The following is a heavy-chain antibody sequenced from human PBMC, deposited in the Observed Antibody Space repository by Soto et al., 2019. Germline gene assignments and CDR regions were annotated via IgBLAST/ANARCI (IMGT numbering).Heavy chain of an antibody. Sequence: SETLSLTCTVSGGSISSYYWSWIRQPPGKGLEWIRYIYYSGSTNYNPSLKSRVTISVDTSKNQFSLKLSSVTAADTAVYYCARQIWFGGSLWFDYWGQGTLVTVSS. CDR3: ARQIWFGGSLWFDY. J-gene: IGHJ4*02. CDR2: IYYSGST. D-gene: IGHD3-10*01. V-gene: IGHV4-59*08. CDR1: GGSISSYY.